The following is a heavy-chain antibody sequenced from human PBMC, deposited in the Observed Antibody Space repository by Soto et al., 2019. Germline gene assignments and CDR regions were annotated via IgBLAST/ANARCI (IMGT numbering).Heavy chain of an antibody. CDR3: AREAGYSSGWYYFDY. Sequence: LSLTCTVSGGSISSYYWSWIRQPSGKGLEWIGYIYYSGSTNYNPSLKSRVTISVDTSKNQFSLKLSSVTAADTAVYYCAREAGYSSGWYYFDYWGQGTLVTVSS. D-gene: IGHD6-19*01. CDR1: GGSISSYY. V-gene: IGHV4-59*01. CDR2: IYYSGST. J-gene: IGHJ4*02.